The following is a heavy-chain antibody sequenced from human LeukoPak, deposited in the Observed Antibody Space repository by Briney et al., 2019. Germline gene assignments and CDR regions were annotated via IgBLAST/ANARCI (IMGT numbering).Heavy chain of an antibody. D-gene: IGHD6-19*01. Sequence: GGSLRLSCEASGFTFSSYAMHWVRQAPGKGLEWVAFIRYDGSNKYYADSVKGRFTISRDNSKNTLYLQMNSLRAEDTAVYYCAKILIAVAGFDYWGQGTLVTVSS. V-gene: IGHV3-30*02. CDR2: IRYDGSNK. CDR1: GFTFSSYA. CDR3: AKILIAVAGFDY. J-gene: IGHJ4*02.